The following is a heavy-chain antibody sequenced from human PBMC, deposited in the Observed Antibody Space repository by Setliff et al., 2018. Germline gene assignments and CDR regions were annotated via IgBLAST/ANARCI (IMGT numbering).Heavy chain of an antibody. CDR3: ARVGPLTDDAFDI. CDR2: IYPADSDT. J-gene: IGHJ3*02. CDR1: GYTFTNYW. D-gene: IGHD1-26*01. V-gene: IGHV5-51*01. Sequence: LGESLKISCKGSGYTFTNYWIAWVRQMPGKGLEYMGIIYPADSDTTYSPSFQGQVTISADKSINTAYLQWSSLKASDTATYYCARVGPLTDDAFDIWGQGTMVTVSS.